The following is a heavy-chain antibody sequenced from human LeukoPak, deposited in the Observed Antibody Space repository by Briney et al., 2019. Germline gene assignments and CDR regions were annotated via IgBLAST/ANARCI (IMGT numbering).Heavy chain of an antibody. CDR1: GGSISSSSYY. CDR2: IYYSGST. CDR3: ARVTDILTGYLDY. V-gene: IGHV4-39*07. J-gene: IGHJ4*02. D-gene: IGHD3-9*01. Sequence: SETLSLTCTVSGGSISSSSYYWGWIRQPPGKGLEWIGSIYYSGSTYYNPSLKSRVTISVDESKNQFSLKLSSVTAADTAVYYCARVTDILTGYLDYWGQGTLVTVSS.